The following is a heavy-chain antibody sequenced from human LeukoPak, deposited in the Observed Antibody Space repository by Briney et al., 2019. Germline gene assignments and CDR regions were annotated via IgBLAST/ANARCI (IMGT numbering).Heavy chain of an antibody. CDR3: ARDPGRLDRGNDYYYGMDV. Sequence: GGSLRLSCAASGFTFTDYTINWVRQAPGEGLEWVSSISSSSYIKYADSVKGRFTISRDNAKNSVYLQMNSLRAEDTAVYYCARDPGRLDRGNDYYYGMDVWGQGTTVTVSS. V-gene: IGHV3-69-1*01. CDR2: ISSSSYI. J-gene: IGHJ6*02. D-gene: IGHD1-1*01. CDR1: GFTFTDYT.